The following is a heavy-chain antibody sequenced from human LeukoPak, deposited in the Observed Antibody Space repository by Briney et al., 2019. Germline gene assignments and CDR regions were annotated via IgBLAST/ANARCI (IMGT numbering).Heavy chain of an antibody. V-gene: IGHV3-20*04. Sequence: GGSLRLSCAASGFTFDDYGMSWVRQAPGKGLEWVSAINWNGGSTGYADSVKGRFTISRDNAKNSLYLQMNSLRAEDTALYYCARAGDYYDSSGYLFDYWGQGTLVSVSS. D-gene: IGHD3-22*01. J-gene: IGHJ4*02. CDR2: INWNGGST. CDR3: ARAGDYYDSSGYLFDY. CDR1: GFTFDDYG.